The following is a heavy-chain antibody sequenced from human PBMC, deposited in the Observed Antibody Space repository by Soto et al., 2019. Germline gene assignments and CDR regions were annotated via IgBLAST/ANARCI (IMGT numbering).Heavy chain of an antibody. CDR2: IYWDDDK. CDR3: AHRVLRTVFGLVTTTAIYFDF. D-gene: IGHD3-3*01. CDR1: GFSLTTSGVG. J-gene: IGHJ4*02. V-gene: IGHV2-5*02. Sequence: QITLNESGPPVVRPTETLTLTCRFSGFSLTTSGVGVGWIRQSPGKAPEWLALIYWDDDKRYSASLNSRLTITKDPSKNQVVLTVSDLDPTDTATYYCAHRVLRTVFGLVTTTAIYFDFWGQGTPVAVSS.